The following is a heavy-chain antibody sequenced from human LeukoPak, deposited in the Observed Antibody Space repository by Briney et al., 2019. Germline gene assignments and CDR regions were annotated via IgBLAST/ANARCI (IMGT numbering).Heavy chain of an antibody. CDR2: ISAYNGNT. D-gene: IGHD3-22*01. J-gene: IGHJ3*02. CDR3: ARHYYDSSGYPLDAFDI. CDR1: GYTFTSYG. Sequence: ASVKVSCKASGYTFTSYGISWVRQAPGQGLEWMGWISAYNGNTNYAQKLQGRVTMTTDTSTSTAYMELRSLRSDDTAVYYCARHYYDSSGYPLDAFDIWGQGTMATVSS. V-gene: IGHV1-18*01.